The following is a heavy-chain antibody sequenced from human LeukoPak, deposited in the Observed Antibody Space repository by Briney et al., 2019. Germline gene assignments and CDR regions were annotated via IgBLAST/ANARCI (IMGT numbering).Heavy chain of an antibody. CDR3: ARDKWGTVPRSYWYLDL. Sequence: PSQTLSLTCTVSGYSINSGGYYWSWIRQPPGKGLEWIGYIYYSGNTYYNPSLKSRVTISVDTSKNQFSLKLSSVTAADTAVYYCARDKWGTVPRSYWYLDLWGRGTLVTVSS. CDR2: IYYSGNT. V-gene: IGHV4-31*03. CDR1: GYSINSGGYY. D-gene: IGHD4-17*01. J-gene: IGHJ2*01.